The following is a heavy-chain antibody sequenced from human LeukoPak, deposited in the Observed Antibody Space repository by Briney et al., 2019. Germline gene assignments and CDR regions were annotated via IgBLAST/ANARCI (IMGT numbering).Heavy chain of an antibody. D-gene: IGHD2-2*01. J-gene: IGHJ5*02. V-gene: IGHV4-59*01. Sequence: SETLSLTCTVSGGSLSSYYWSWIRQPPGKGLEWIGYIYYSGSTNHNPSLKSRVTMSVDTSKNQFSLKLTSVTAADTAVYYCAREGYCSSSSCNNWLDPWGQGTLVTVSS. CDR2: IYYSGST. CDR1: GGSLSSYY. CDR3: AREGYCSSSSCNNWLDP.